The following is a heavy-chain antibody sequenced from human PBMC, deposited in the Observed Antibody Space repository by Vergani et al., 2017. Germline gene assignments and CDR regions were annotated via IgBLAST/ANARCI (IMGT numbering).Heavy chain of an antibody. CDR2: IYYSGST. CDR3: ARDFGEQLGRYYYYGMDV. CDR1: GGSISSSSYY. Sequence: QLQLQESGPGLVKPSETLSLTCTVSGGSISSSSYYWGWIRQPPGKGLEWIGSIYYSGSTYYNPSLKSRVTISVDTSKNQFSLKLSSVTAADTAVYYCARDFGEQLGRYYYYGMDVWGQGTTVTVSS. D-gene: IGHD6-6*01. J-gene: IGHJ6*02. V-gene: IGHV4-39*07.